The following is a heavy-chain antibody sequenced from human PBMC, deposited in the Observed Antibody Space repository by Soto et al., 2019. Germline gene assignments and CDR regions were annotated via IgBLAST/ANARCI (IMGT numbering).Heavy chain of an antibody. Sequence: SDTLSLTCTVSGGPIINGDSYLNWIRQHPEKGLEWMGYINYRGTTNYNPALKSRILISIDTSKNQFSLRLTSVTAADTAVYYCARDAPGAAPYWGQGTLVNVSS. CDR3: ARDAPGAAPY. V-gene: IGHV4-31*03. CDR2: INYRGTT. D-gene: IGHD6-13*01. CDR1: GGPIINGDSY. J-gene: IGHJ4*02.